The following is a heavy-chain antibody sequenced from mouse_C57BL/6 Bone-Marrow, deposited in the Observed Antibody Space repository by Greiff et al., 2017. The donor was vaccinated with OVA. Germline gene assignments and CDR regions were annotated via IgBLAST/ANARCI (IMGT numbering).Heavy chain of an antibody. CDR3: ARNPGSSLYYFDY. V-gene: IGHV2-2*01. Sequence: VMLVESGPGLVQPSQSLSITCTVSGFSLTSYGVHWVRQSPGKGLEWLGVIWSGGSTDYNAAFISRLSISKDNSKSQVFFKMNSLQADDTAIYYCARNPGSSLYYFDYWGQGTTLTVSS. J-gene: IGHJ2*01. CDR1: GFSLTSYG. D-gene: IGHD1-1*01. CDR2: IWSGGST.